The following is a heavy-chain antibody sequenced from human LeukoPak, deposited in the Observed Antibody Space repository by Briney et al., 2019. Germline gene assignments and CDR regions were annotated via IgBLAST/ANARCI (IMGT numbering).Heavy chain of an antibody. CDR2: IYYSGST. J-gene: IGHJ4*02. CDR1: GGSISNYY. CDR3: ARGGYEGFDY. V-gene: IGHV4-59*01. Sequence: SQTLSLTCTVSGGSISNYYWSWIRQPPGKGLEWIGYIYYSGSTNYNPSLKSRVTISVDTSKNQFSLKLSSVTAADTAVYYCARGGYEGFDYWGQGTLVTVSS. D-gene: IGHD1-1*01.